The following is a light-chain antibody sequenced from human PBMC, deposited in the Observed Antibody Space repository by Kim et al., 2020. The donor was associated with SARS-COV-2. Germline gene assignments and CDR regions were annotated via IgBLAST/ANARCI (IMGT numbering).Light chain of an antibody. CDR2: SAS. CDR1: RRVSSTY. J-gene: IGKJ1*01. V-gene: IGKV3-20*01. Sequence: SPGERAAPSCRASRRVSSTYLAWYQQKPGRSPRLVIYSASRRATGIPDRFSGSGSGTDFTLTISRLEPEDFAVYYCQHYSSSLWTFGQGTKVDIK. CDR3: QHYSSSLWT.